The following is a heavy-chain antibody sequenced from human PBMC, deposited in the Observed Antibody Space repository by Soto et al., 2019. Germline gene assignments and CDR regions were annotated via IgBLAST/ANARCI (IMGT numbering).Heavy chain of an antibody. CDR2: IIPILGIA. CDR3: ARALGLVATYGMDV. CDR1: GGTFSSYT. D-gene: IGHD2-15*01. J-gene: IGHJ6*02. Sequence: QVQLVQSGAEVKKPGSSVKVSCKASGGTFSSYTISWVRQAPGQGLEWMGRIIPILGIANYAQKFQGRVTITADKSTSTAYMELSSLRSEDTAVYYCARALGLVATYGMDVWGQGTTVTVSS. V-gene: IGHV1-69*02.